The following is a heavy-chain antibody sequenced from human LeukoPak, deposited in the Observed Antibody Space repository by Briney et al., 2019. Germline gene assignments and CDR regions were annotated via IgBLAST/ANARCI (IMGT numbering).Heavy chain of an antibody. D-gene: IGHD4-11*01. CDR1: GGSIRSYY. CDR2: IYTSGST. J-gene: IGHJ6*03. Sequence: SETLSLTCTVSGGSIRSYYWSWIRQPAGKGLEWIGRIYTSGSTSYNPSLKSRVTISLDRSKNQFSLKLSSVTAADTAVYYCARDSTVTTFNYMDVWGKGTTVTVSS. V-gene: IGHV4-4*07. CDR3: ARDSTVTTFNYMDV.